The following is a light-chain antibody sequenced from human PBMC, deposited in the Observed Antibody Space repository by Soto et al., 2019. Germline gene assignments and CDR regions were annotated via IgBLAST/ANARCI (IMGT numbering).Light chain of an antibody. J-gene: IGLJ2*01. Sequence: QSVLTQPPSASGTPGQRVTISCSGSSSNIGSNYVFWYQHLPGTAPKLLIYRNNQRPSGVPDRFSGSKSGTSASLAISGLRSEDDTDYYCAAWDDSLSGVVFGGGTKVTVL. CDR1: SSNIGSNY. CDR2: RNN. V-gene: IGLV1-47*01. CDR3: AAWDDSLSGVV.